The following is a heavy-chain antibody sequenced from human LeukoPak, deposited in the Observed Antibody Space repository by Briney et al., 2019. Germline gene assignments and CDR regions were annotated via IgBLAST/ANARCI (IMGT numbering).Heavy chain of an antibody. CDR3: ARGSGSSSWFYYFDY. CDR1: GGSISSGGYY. J-gene: IGHJ4*02. Sequence: SETLSLTCTVSGGSISSGGYYWSWIRQPPGKGLEWIGYIYHSGSTYYNPSLKSRVTISVDRSKNQFSLKLSSVTAADTAVYYCARGSGSSSWFYYFDYWGQGTLVTVSS. CDR2: IYHSGST. D-gene: IGHD6-13*01. V-gene: IGHV4-30-2*01.